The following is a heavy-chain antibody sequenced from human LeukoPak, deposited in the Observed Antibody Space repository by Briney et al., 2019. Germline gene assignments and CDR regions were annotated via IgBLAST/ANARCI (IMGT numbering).Heavy chain of an antibody. Sequence: PGRSLRLSCAGSGFTLSSNWMHWVRQAPGKGLVWVSRFYSDGSRTNYADSVKGRFTISGDNAKNTHYLQMNSLRAEDTAVYYCTRSGRGGAFDIWGQGTMVTVSS. V-gene: IGHV3-74*01. CDR1: GFTLSSNW. J-gene: IGHJ3*02. D-gene: IGHD1-26*01. CDR2: FYSDGSRT. CDR3: TRSGRGGAFDI.